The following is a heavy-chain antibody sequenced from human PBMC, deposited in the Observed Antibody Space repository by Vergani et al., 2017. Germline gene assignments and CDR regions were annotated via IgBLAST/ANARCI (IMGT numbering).Heavy chain of an antibody. V-gene: IGHV3-30*18. CDR2: ISYDGTNN. CDR3: AKESTPMVWGINAFDI. CDR1: GFTFSTYG. D-gene: IGHD5-18*01. J-gene: IGHJ3*02. Sequence: QVQLVESGGGVVQPGRSLRLSCAASGFTFSTYGMHWVRQAPGKGLEWVAIISYDGTNNSYANSVKGRFTISRDNSKNTLYLQMNSLRAEDTAVYYCAKESTPMVWGINAFDIWGQGTMVTVSS.